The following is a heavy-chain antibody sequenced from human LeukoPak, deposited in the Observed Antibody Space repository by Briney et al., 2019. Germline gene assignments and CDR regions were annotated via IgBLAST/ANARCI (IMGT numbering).Heavy chain of an antibody. V-gene: IGHV4-34*01. Sequence: SETLSLTCAVYGGSFSSYYWSWIRQPPGKGLEWIGEINHSGSSNYNPSLKSRVTISVDTSKNQFSLKLSSVTAADTAVYYCARFPCSGDSCYSGIRAFDIWGQGTMVTVS. CDR1: GGSFSSYY. J-gene: IGHJ3*02. D-gene: IGHD2-15*01. CDR2: INHSGSS. CDR3: ARFPCSGDSCYSGIRAFDI.